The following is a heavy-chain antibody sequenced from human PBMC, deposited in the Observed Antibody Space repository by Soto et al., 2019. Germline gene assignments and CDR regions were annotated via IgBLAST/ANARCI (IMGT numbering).Heavy chain of an antibody. CDR1: GYTFTSYG. Sequence: QVQLVQSGAEVKKPGASVKVSCKASGYTFTSYGISWVRQAPGQGLEWMGWISAYNGNTNYAQKLQGRVTKTTDTSTSTAYMELRSLRSDDTAVYYCARSRCSGGSCYLAPHTIDYWGQGTLVTVSS. CDR3: ARSRCSGGSCYLAPHTIDY. J-gene: IGHJ4*02. V-gene: IGHV1-18*01. CDR2: ISAYNGNT. D-gene: IGHD2-15*01.